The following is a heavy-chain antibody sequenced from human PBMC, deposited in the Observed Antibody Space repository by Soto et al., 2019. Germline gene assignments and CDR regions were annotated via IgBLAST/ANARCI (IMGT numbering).Heavy chain of an antibody. CDR3: ARQGSNSSRRLSWFDP. V-gene: IGHV4-39*01. CDR1: GGSSSSSTYS. D-gene: IGHD3-16*01. CDR2: MHYSGAT. J-gene: IGHJ5*02. Sequence: SETLSLTCTASGGSSSSSTYSWGWIRQPPGKGLEWIGSMHYSGATYYNPSLKSRVSISVDTSKSQFSLKLTFVTAADTAVYFCARQGSNSSRRLSWFDPWGQGTLVTVPQ.